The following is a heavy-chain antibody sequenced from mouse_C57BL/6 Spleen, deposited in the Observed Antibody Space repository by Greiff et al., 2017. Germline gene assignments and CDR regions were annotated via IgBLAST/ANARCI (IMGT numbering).Heavy chain of an antibody. Sequence: VQLKESGAELVKPGASVKLSCTASGFNIKDYYMHWVKQRTEQGLEWIGRIDPEDGETKYAPKFPGKATITAETASNTAYLQISSLTSEDTAVYYCARWRNSNYYFDYWGQGTTRTVSS. J-gene: IGHJ2*01. D-gene: IGHD2-5*01. CDR2: IDPEDGET. V-gene: IGHV14-2*01. CDR1: GFNIKDYY. CDR3: ARWRNSNYYFDY.